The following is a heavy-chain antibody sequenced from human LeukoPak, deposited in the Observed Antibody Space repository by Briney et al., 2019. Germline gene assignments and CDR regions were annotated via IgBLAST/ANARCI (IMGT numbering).Heavy chain of an antibody. J-gene: IGHJ2*01. D-gene: IGHD6-19*01. CDR3: AKGRSFFLRVAGWYFDL. V-gene: IGHV3-9*01. Sequence: HPGGSLRLSCAASGFTFDDYAMHWVRQAPGKGLEWVSGISWNSGSIGYADSVKGRFTISRDNAKNSLYLQMNSLRAEDTALYYCAKGRSFFLRVAGWYFDLWGRGTLVTVSS. CDR2: ISWNSGSI. CDR1: GFTFDDYA.